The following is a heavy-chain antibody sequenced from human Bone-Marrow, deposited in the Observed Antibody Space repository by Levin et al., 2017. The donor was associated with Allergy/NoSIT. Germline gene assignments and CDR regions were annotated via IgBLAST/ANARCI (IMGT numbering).Heavy chain of an antibody. D-gene: IGHD3-3*01. Sequence: ASVKVSCKASGGTFSSYAISWVRQAPGQGLEWMGGIIPIFGTANYAQKFQGRVTITADESTSTAYMELSSLRSEDTAVYYCASCPYDPHTAPGYYFDYWGQGTLVTVSS. CDR3: ASCPYDPHTAPGYYFDY. V-gene: IGHV1-69*13. J-gene: IGHJ4*02. CDR1: GGTFSSYA. CDR2: IIPIFGTA.